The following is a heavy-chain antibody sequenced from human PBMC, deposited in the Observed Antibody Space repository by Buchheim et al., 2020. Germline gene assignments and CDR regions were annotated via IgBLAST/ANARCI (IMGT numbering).Heavy chain of an antibody. J-gene: IGHJ5*02. D-gene: IGHD6-6*01. CDR1: GGSFSGYY. CDR3: ARDQIAARLWFDP. V-gene: IGHV4-34*01. Sequence: QVQLQQWGAGLLKPSETLSLTCAVYGGSFSGYYWSWIRQPPGKGLEWIGEINHSGSTNYNSSLKSRVTISVDTSKNQFSLKLSSVTAADTAVYYCARDQIAARLWFDPGGQGTL. CDR2: INHSGST.